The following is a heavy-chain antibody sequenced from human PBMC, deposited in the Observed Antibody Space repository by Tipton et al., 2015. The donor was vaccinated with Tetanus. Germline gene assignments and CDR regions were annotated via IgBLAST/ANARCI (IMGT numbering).Heavy chain of an antibody. D-gene: IGHD4-17*01. Sequence: LTCNVSGASMSSSSYYWDWIRQPPGKGLEWIGSIYYSGSSYYNPSLESRVTISLDASKNRFSLKLTSVTAADAAVYYCARPSTTVTPRAFDVWGQGTMVTVSS. CDR3: ARPSTTVTPRAFDV. J-gene: IGHJ3*01. CDR2: IYYSGSS. V-gene: IGHV4-39*01. CDR1: GASMSSSSYY.